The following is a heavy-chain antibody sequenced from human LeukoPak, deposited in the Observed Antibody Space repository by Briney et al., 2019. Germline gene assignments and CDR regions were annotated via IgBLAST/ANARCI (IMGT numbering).Heavy chain of an antibody. CDR2: IYHSGST. J-gene: IGHJ4*02. CDR3: ARGHDSSGYVDY. D-gene: IGHD3-22*01. CDR1: GGSISSGGYS. V-gene: IGHV4-30-2*01. Sequence: PSQTLPLTCAVSGGSISSGGYSWSWIRQPPGKGLEWIGYIYHSGSTYYNPSLKSRVTISVDRSKNQFSLKLSSVTAADTAVYYCARGHDSSGYVDYWGQGTLVTVSS.